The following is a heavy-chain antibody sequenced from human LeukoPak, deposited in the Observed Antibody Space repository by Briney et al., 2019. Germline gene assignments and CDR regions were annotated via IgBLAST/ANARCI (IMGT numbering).Heavy chain of an antibody. Sequence: SETLSLTCTVSGGSISSYYWSWIRQPPGKGLEWIGYIYYSGSTNYNPSLKSRVTISVDTSKNQFSLKLSSVTAADTAVYYCARLYSGSLNWFDPWGQGTLVTVSS. D-gene: IGHD1-26*01. CDR2: IYYSGST. CDR3: ARLYSGSLNWFDP. J-gene: IGHJ5*02. V-gene: IGHV4-59*01. CDR1: GGSISSYY.